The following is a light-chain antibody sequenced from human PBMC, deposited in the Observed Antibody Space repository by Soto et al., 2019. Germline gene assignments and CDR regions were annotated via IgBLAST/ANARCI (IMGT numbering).Light chain of an antibody. CDR3: ATWDDSRKGV. CDR1: TSNIESHT. Sequence: QSVLTQPPSASGTPGQRITISCSGSTSNIESHTVNWYQQVPGTAPRLLINTNNQRPSGVPDRFSGSKSGASASLTISGLRSEDAATYYCATWDDSRKGVFGTGPKVTVL. J-gene: IGLJ1*01. CDR2: TNN. V-gene: IGLV1-44*01.